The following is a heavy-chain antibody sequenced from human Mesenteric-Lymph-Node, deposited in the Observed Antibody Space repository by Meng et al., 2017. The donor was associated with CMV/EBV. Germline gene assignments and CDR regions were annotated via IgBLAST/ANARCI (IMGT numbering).Heavy chain of an antibody. J-gene: IGHJ2*01. V-gene: IGHV4-30-4*08. CDR1: GYSLSGGDYF. Sequence: FGYSLSGGDYFWSWIRQSPGKGLEWIGYISYSGSTYYKPSLKSRATISLSTSKNHLSLRLGSVTAADAAIYYCARVSTPMGAWLFDLWGRGTLVTVSS. CDR3: ARVSTPMGAWLFDL. CDR2: ISYSGST. D-gene: IGHD5-18*01.